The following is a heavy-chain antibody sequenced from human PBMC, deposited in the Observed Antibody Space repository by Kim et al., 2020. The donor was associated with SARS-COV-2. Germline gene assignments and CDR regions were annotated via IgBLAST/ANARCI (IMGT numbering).Heavy chain of an antibody. CDR1: GFTFSSYA. J-gene: IGHJ6*02. D-gene: IGHD1-26*01. CDR2: ISGSGGST. V-gene: IGHV3-23*01. CDR3: AKARAGIVGATGPYYYYYYGMDV. Sequence: GGSLRLSCAASGFTFSSYAMSWVRQAPGKGLEWVSAISGSGGSTYYADSVKGRFTISRDNSKNTLYLQMNSLRAEDTAVYYCAKARAGIVGATGPYYYYYYGMDVWGQGTTVTVSS.